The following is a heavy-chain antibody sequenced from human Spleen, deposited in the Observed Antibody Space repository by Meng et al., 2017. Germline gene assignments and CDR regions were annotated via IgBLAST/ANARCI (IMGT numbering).Heavy chain of an antibody. Sequence: GESLKISCAASGFAFDEYAMYWVRQAPGKGLEWVSVISWDGGHTHYAASVRGRFTISRDNSKNLLYLQMNTLRPEDTAFYYCVKAESSWEGYYFDIWGQGTLVTVSS. J-gene: IGHJ4*02. CDR1: GFAFDEYA. V-gene: IGHV3-43D*03. CDR3: VKAESSWEGYYFDI. D-gene: IGHD1-26*01. CDR2: ISWDGGHT.